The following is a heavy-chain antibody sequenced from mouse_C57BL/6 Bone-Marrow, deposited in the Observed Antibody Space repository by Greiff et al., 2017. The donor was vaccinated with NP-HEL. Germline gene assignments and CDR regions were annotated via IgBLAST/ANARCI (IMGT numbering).Heavy chain of an antibody. CDR1: GYTFKSYG. Sequence: QVQLQQSGAELARPGASVKLSCKASGYTFKSYGISWVKQRTGQGLEWIGEIYPRSGNTYYNEKFKGKATLTADKSSGTAYLELRSLTSEDSAVYFCAREDVWHRDYDARDYGGQGTAVTVTA. CDR2: IYPRSGNT. CDR3: AREDVWHRDYDARDY. J-gene: IGHJ4*01. V-gene: IGHV1-81*01. D-gene: IGHD2-10*02.